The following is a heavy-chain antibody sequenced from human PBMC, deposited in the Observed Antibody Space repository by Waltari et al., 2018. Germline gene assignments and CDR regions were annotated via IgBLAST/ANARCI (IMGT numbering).Heavy chain of an antibody. CDR1: GFTFSNAW. Sequence: EVQLVESGGGLVKPGGSLRLSCAASGFTFSNAWMSWVRQAPGKGLEWVGRIKSKTDGGTTDYAAPVKGRFTISRDDSKNTLYLQMNSLKTEDTAVYYCTTRGYCSGGSCYPDYWGQGTLVTVSS. J-gene: IGHJ4*02. CDR3: TTRGYCSGGSCYPDY. CDR2: IKSKTDGGTT. V-gene: IGHV3-15*01. D-gene: IGHD2-15*01.